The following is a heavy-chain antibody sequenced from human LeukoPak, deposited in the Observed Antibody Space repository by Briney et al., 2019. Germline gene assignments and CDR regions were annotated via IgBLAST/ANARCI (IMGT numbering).Heavy chain of an antibody. D-gene: IGHD2-15*01. CDR3: ARLGVVVVAATGAFDI. J-gene: IGHJ3*02. CDR1: GGSFSGYY. Sequence: PSETLSLTCAVYGGSFSGYYWSWIRQPPGKGLEWIGEINHSGSTNYNPSLKSRVTISVDTSKNQFSLKLSSVTAADTAVYYCARLGVVVVAATGAFDIWGQGTMVTVSS. V-gene: IGHV4-34*01. CDR2: INHSGST.